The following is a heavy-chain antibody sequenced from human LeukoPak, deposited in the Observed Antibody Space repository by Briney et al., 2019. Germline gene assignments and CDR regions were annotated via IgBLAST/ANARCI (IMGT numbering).Heavy chain of an antibody. CDR3: ARDEGFGYYDSSGYSRVPFDY. J-gene: IGHJ4*02. D-gene: IGHD3-22*01. V-gene: IGHV4-4*07. CDR1: GGSISSYY. CDR2: IYTSGST. Sequence: SETLSLTCTVSGGSISSYYWSWIRQPAGKGLEWIGRIYTSGSTNYNSSLKSRVTMSVDTSKNQFSLKLSSVTAADTAVYYCARDEGFGYYDSSGYSRVPFDYWGQGTLVTVSS.